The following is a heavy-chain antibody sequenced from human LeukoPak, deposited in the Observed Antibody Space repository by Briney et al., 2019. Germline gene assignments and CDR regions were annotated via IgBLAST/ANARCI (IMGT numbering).Heavy chain of an antibody. CDR3: ATQLWFGELLFDY. J-gene: IGHJ4*02. V-gene: IGHV3-30*03. CDR2: ISYDGSNK. D-gene: IGHD3-10*01. Sequence: QPGRSLRLSCAASGFTFSSYGMHWVRQAPGKGLEWVAVISYDGSNKYYADSVKGRFTISRDNSKNTLYLQMNSLRAEDTAVYYFATQLWFGELLFDYWGQGTLVTVSS. CDR1: GFTFSSYG.